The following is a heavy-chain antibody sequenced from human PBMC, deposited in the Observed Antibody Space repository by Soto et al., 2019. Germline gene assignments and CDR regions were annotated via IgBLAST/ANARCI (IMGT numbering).Heavy chain of an antibody. CDR3: AKDRRDGDFMHILVVDF. D-gene: IGHD2-15*01. V-gene: IGHV3-30*18. Sequence: GGSLRLSCAASGFTFDDYAMSWVRQAPGKGLEWVALMSYDESKKYYADSVKGRFTISRDTSKNTLVLEMNNLRVEDTAVYYCAKDRRDGDFMHILVVDFWGQGALVTVSS. CDR2: MSYDESKK. J-gene: IGHJ4*02. CDR1: GFTFDDYA.